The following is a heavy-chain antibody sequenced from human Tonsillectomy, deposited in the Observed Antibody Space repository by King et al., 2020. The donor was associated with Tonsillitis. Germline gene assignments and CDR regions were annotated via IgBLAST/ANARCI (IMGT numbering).Heavy chain of an antibody. CDR2: IYHSGST. V-gene: IGHV4-4*02. CDR1: GGSISSSNW. J-gene: IGHJ5*02. Sequence: VQLQESGPGLVKPSGTLSLTCAVSGGSISSSNWWSWVRQPPGKGLEWIGEIYHSGSTNYNPSLKSRVTISVDNSKNQFSLKLTSVTAADTAVYYCARVVTAIAATVKEESNWFDPWGQGTLVTVSS. CDR3: ARVVTAIAATVKEESNWFDP. D-gene: IGHD6-13*01.